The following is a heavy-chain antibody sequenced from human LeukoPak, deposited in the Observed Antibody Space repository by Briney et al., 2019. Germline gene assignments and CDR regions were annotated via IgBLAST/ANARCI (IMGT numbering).Heavy chain of an antibody. J-gene: IGHJ6*03. CDR3: ARGTNWDYYYYYMDV. CDR2: ISYDGSNK. CDR1: GFTFSSYG. D-gene: IGHD7-27*01. Sequence: GGSLRLSCAASGFTFSSYGMHWVRQAPGKGLEWVAVISYDGSNKYYADSVKGRFTISRDNSKNTLYLQMNSLRAEDTAVYYCARGTNWDYYYYYMDVWGKGTTVTISS. V-gene: IGHV3-30*03.